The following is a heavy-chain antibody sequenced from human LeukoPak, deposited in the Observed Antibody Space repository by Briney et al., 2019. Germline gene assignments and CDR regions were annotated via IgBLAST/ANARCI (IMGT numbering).Heavy chain of an antibody. D-gene: IGHD3-10*01. J-gene: IGHJ4*02. CDR2: ITSSGTYI. CDR1: GFTFNNYN. V-gene: IGHV3-21*01. Sequence: PGGSLRLSCATSGFTFNNYNMNWVRQAPGRALEWVSSITSSGTYIFYADSVKGRFTISRDNSKNTLYLQMNSLRAEDTAVYYCAKDRSLWFGELLSEPDYWGQGTLVTVSS. CDR3: AKDRSLWFGELLSEPDY.